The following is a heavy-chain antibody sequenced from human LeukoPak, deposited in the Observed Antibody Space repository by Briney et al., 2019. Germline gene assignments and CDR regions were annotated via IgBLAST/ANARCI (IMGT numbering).Heavy chain of an antibody. CDR2: IYSGGST. CDR1: GFTVSSNY. J-gene: IGHJ6*02. V-gene: IGHV3-53*01. D-gene: IGHD3-10*01. CDR3: ARVGWPDYYYGMDV. Sequence: GGSLRLSCAASGFTVSSNYMSWVRQAPGKGLEWVSVIYSGGSTYYADSVKGRFTISRDNSKSTLYLQMNSLRAEDTAVYYCARVGWPDYYYGMDVWGQGTTVTVSS.